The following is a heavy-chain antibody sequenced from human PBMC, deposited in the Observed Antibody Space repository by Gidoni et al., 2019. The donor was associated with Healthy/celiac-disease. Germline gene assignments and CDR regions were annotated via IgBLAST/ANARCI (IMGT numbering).Heavy chain of an antibody. Sequence: QVQLQQWGAGLLKPSETLSLTCAVYGGSFSGYYWSWIRQPPGKGLEWIGEINHSGSTNYNPSLKSRVTISVDTSKNQFSLKLSSVTAADTAVYYCARRKHYYGRDVWGQGTTVTVSS. CDR2: INHSGST. CDR1: GGSFSGYY. CDR3: ARRKHYYGRDV. J-gene: IGHJ6*02. V-gene: IGHV4-34*01.